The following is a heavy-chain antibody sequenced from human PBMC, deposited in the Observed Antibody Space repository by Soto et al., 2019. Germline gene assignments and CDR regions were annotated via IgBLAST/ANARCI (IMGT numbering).Heavy chain of an antibody. CDR3: ARVRAWLVFDY. Sequence: GGSLRLSCAASGFTFSSYAMHWVRQAPGKGLEWVAVISYDGSNKYYADSVKGRFTISRDNSKNTLYLQMNSLRAEDTAVYYCARVRAWLVFDYWGQGTLVTVSS. CDR1: GFTFSSYA. V-gene: IGHV3-30-3*01. D-gene: IGHD3-22*01. CDR2: ISYDGSNK. J-gene: IGHJ4*02.